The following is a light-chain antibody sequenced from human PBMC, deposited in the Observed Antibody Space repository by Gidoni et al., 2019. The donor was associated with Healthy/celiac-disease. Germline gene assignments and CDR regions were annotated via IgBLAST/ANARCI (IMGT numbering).Light chain of an antibody. J-gene: IGLJ1*01. CDR1: SSNIGNNY. CDR2: DNN. CDR3: GTWDSSLRRYV. Sequence: QSVLTQPPSVSAAPGQKVTTSCSGSSSNIGNNYVSWYQQLPGTAPKLLIYDNNKRPSGIPDRFSGSKSGTSATLGITGLQTGDEADYYCGTWDSSLRRYVFGTGTKVTVL. V-gene: IGLV1-51*01.